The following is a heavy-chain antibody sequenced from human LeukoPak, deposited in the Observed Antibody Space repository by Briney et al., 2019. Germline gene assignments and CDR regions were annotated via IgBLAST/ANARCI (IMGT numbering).Heavy chain of an antibody. CDR1: GFSFSTFX. Sequence: GGSLRLSCAASGFSFSTFXXXXXRQAPGKGLGWVAIIFYDGRDTNYADSVMGRFTISRDNSKNTLYLQLNSLGAEDTAVYYCVRENSRNALDIWGQGTMVTVSS. V-gene: IGHV3-33*01. D-gene: IGHD2/OR15-2a*01. CDR2: IFYDGRDT. CDR3: VRENSRNALDI. J-gene: IGHJ3*02.